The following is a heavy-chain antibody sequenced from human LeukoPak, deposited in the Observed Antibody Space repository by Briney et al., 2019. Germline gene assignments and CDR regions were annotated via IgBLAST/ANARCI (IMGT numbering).Heavy chain of an antibody. V-gene: IGHV3-21*01. J-gene: IGHJ4*02. CDR1: GFTFSSYS. D-gene: IGHD2-2*01. CDR2: ISSSSSYI. CDR3: ARDVDSSTSSLN. Sequence: GGSLRLSCAASGFTFSSYSMNWVRQAPGKGLEWVSSISSSSSYIYYADSVKGRFTISRDNAKNSLYLQMNSLRAEDTAVCYCARDVDSSTSSLNWGQGTLVTVSS.